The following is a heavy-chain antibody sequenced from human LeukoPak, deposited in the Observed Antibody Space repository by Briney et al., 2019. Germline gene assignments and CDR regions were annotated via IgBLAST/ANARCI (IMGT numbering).Heavy chain of an antibody. CDR3: ARDHGSSWYGADY. CDR1: GGSISSYY. D-gene: IGHD6-13*01. J-gene: IGHJ4*02. Sequence: SETLSLTCIVSGGSISSYYWSWIRQPPGKGLEWIGYIYYSGSTNYNPSLKSRVTISVDTSKNQFSLKLSSVTAADTAVYYCARDHGSSWYGADYWGQGTLVTVSS. V-gene: IGHV4-59*01. CDR2: IYYSGST.